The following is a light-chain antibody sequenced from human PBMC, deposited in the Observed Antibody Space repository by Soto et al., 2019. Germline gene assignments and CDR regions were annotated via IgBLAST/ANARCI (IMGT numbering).Light chain of an antibody. CDR3: QQYHHWPLT. CDR1: QSINSN. J-gene: IGKJ4*01. CDR2: DAS. Sequence: EIVMTQSPATLSVSPGERATLSCRASQSINSNLAWYQQKPGQAPRLLISDASTRATGVPARFSGSGSGTEFTLTISSLQSEDFAVYYCQQYHHWPLTFGGGTKVEIK. V-gene: IGKV3-15*01.